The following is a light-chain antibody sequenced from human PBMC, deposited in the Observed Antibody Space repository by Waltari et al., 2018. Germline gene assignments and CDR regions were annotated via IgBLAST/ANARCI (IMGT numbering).Light chain of an antibody. V-gene: IGKV3-15*01. J-gene: IGKJ2*01. CDR1: KSVSSN. Sequence: ETVMTQSPATLSVSPGERATLSCRASKSVSSNLAWYQQKPGQAPRLLIYGASTRSTGIPARFSGSGSETEFTLTISSLQSEDFAVYYCQQYKNWPYTFGQGTNLEI. CDR3: QQYKNWPYT. CDR2: GAS.